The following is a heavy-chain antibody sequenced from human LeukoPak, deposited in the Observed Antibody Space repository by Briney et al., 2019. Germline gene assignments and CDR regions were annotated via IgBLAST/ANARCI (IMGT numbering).Heavy chain of an antibody. J-gene: IGHJ5*02. CDR3: ATEPRRWVVPPWFDP. D-gene: IGHD4-23*01. Sequence: ASVKVSCKVSGYTLTELSMHWVRQAPGKGLEWMGGFDPEDGETIYAQKFQGRATMTEDTSTDTAYMELSSLRSEDTAVYYCATEPRRWVVPPWFDPWGQGTLVTVSS. CDR2: FDPEDGET. CDR1: GYTLTELS. V-gene: IGHV1-24*01.